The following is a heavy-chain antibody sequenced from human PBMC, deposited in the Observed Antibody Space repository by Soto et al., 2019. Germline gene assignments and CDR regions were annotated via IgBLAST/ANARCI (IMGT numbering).Heavy chain of an antibody. Sequence: GASVKVSCKVSGYTLTELSMHWVRQAPGKGLEWMGGFDPEDGETIYAQKFQGRVTMTEDTSTDTAYMELSSLRSEDTAVYYCATLRRDIAAALGAFDIWGQGTMVTVSS. CDR2: FDPEDGET. D-gene: IGHD6-13*01. J-gene: IGHJ3*02. CDR1: GYTLTELS. V-gene: IGHV1-24*01. CDR3: ATLRRDIAAALGAFDI.